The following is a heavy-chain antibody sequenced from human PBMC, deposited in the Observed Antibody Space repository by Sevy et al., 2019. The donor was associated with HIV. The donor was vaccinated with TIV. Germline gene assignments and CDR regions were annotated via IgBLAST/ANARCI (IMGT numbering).Heavy chain of an antibody. Sequence: GGSLRLSCAASGFTFSRYAMHWVRQAPGKGLEWLAVISYDGSTKYYTDSVKGRFTISRDNSKNTLYLQMNSLKVEDTAVYYCARVKGAYCFGYYGMDVWCQGTTVTVSS. V-gene: IGHV3-30-3*01. CDR1: GFTFSRYA. J-gene: IGHJ6*02. D-gene: IGHD2-21*02. CDR2: ISYDGSTK. CDR3: ARVKGAYCFGYYGMDV.